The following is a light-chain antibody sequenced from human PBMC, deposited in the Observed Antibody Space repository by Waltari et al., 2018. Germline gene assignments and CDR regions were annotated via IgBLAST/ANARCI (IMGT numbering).Light chain of an antibody. CDR2: GKN. V-gene: IGLV3-19*01. Sequence: SSELTQDPAVSVALGQTVRITCQGDSLRSYYASWYQQKPGQAPVLVIYGKNNRPSGNPDRCSGSSSGNTASLTITGAQAEDEADYYCNSRDSSGNHYVFGTGTKVTVL. J-gene: IGLJ1*01. CDR1: SLRSYY. CDR3: NSRDSSGNHYV.